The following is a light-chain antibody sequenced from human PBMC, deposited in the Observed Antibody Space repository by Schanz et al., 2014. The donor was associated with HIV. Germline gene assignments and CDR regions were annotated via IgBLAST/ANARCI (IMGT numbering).Light chain of an antibody. Sequence: EVVLTQSPATLSVSPGERATLSCRASESVSNNLAWYQQKPGQAPRLLIYGASTRATGVPARFSGSGSGTEFTLTISGLQPEDSAIYYCQQLHSYPLTFGGGTKVEIK. V-gene: IGKV3-15*01. CDR2: GAS. CDR3: QQLHSYPLT. CDR1: ESVSNN. J-gene: IGKJ4*01.